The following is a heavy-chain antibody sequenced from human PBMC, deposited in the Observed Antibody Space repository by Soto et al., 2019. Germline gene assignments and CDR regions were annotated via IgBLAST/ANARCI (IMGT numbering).Heavy chain of an antibody. Sequence: ESVGGVVPPGRSLRLSCAASGFTFSSYGMHWVRQAPGTGLEWVAVISYDGSNKYYADSVKGRFTISRDNSKNTLYLQMNSLRAEDTAVYYCAKEWVYDSSGWSFDYWGQGTLVTASS. CDR3: AKEWVYDSSGWSFDY. V-gene: IGHV3-30*18. CDR2: ISYDGSNK. D-gene: IGHD3-22*01. CDR1: GFTFSSYG. J-gene: IGHJ4*02.